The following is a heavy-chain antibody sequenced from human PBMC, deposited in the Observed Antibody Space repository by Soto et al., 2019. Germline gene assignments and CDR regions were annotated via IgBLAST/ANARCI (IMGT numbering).Heavy chain of an antibody. Sequence: VSCKASGYTFTSYYMHWLRQAPGQGLEWMGMISAYNGNTNYAQKLQGRVTMTTDTSTSTAYMELRSLRSDDTAVYYCARDSEYSSSAEDYWGQGTLVTVSS. V-gene: IGHV1-18*04. CDR2: ISAYNGNT. CDR1: GYTFTSYY. D-gene: IGHD6-6*01. J-gene: IGHJ4*02. CDR3: ARDSEYSSSAEDY.